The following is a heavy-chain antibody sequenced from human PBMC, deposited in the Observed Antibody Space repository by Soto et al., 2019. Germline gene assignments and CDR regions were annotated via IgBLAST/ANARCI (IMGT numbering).Heavy chain of an antibody. CDR3: AHRHDLGGFDI. CDR1: GFSLNTRAVG. CDR2: INWNDDE. D-gene: IGHD2-15*01. J-gene: IGHJ3*02. V-gene: IGHV2-5*01. Sequence: QITLKESGPTLVKPTQTLTLTCTFSGFSLNTRAVGVGWIRQPPGKALEWLALINWNDDERYSPSLKDRLTITKDTSRNHVVLTMTNVDPVDTATYYCAHRHDLGGFDIWGQGTTVTVPS.